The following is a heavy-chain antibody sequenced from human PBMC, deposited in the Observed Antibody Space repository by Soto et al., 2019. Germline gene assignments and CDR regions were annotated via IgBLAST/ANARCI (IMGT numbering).Heavy chain of an antibody. CDR3: TTRLNSHY. CDR2: TRNKANSYTT. CDR1: GFTFSDHY. D-gene: IGHD1-1*01. J-gene: IGHJ4*01. V-gene: IGHV3-72*01. Sequence: GGSLRLSCAASGFTFSDHYMDWVRQAPGKGLEWVGRTRNKANSYTTEYAASVKGRFTISRDDSKNSLYLQMNSLKTEDTAVYSWTTRLNSHYWRHAPLVTVPS.